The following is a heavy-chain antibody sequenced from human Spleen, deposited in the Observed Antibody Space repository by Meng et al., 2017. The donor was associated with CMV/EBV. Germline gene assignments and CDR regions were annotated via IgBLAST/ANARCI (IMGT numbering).Heavy chain of an antibody. CDR1: GFTFSDYY. CDR3: ARDLDDCSSTSCYVGRTNWFDP. J-gene: IGHJ5*02. CDR2: ISSSGSTI. V-gene: IGHV3-11*04. Sequence: SLKISCAASGFTFSDYYMSWIRQAPGKGLEWVSYISSSGSTIYYADSVKGRFTISRDNAKNSLYLQMNSLRAEDTAVYYCARDLDDCSSTSCYVGRTNWFDPWGQGTLVTVSS. D-gene: IGHD2-2*01.